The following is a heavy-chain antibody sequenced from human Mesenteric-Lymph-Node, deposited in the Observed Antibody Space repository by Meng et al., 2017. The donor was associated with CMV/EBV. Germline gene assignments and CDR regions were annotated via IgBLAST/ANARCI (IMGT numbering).Heavy chain of an antibody. CDR3: ARDSGGGGNSYYYGMDV. V-gene: IGHV1-8*03. Sequence: ASVKVSCKASGYTFTSYDINWVRQATGQGLEWMGWMNPNSGNTGYAQKFQGRVTITRNTSISTAYMELSSLRSEDTAVYYCARDSGGGGNSYYYGMDVWGQGTTVTVSS. J-gene: IGHJ6*02. CDR2: MNPNSGNT. D-gene: IGHD2-15*01. CDR1: GYTFTSYD.